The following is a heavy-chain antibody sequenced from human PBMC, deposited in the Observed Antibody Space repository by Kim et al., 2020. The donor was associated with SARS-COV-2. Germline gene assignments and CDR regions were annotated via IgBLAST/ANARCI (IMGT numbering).Heavy chain of an antibody. CDR3: AKAMLPDYDFWSGYYIGFDS. V-gene: IGHV3-30*02. Sequence: GRFTISRDNSKYTLYRQMNSLRAEDTAVYYCAKAMLPDYDFWSGYYIGFDSWGQGTLVTVSS. D-gene: IGHD3-3*01. J-gene: IGHJ4*02.